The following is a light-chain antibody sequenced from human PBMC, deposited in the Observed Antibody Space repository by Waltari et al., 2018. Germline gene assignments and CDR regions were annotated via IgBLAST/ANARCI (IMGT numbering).Light chain of an antibody. V-gene: IGKV3-20*01. CDR2: GAF. CDR3: QQYDSSPLT. Sequence: EIVLTQSPGTLSLSPGEGATLSCRTSQTIRTTYLAWYQQKPGQAPTLLIYGAFSRATGIPDRFTGGGSGTDFSLTISSLEPEDFATYYCQQYDSSPLTFGGGTKVEIK. J-gene: IGKJ4*01. CDR1: QTIRTTY.